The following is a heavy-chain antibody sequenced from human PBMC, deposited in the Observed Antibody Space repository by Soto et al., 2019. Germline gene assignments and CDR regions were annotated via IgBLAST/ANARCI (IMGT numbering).Heavy chain of an antibody. J-gene: IGHJ4*02. Sequence: PGGSLRLSCAASGFTFSSYWMSWFRQAPGKGLEWVANIKQDGSEENYVDSVKGRFTISRDNAKNALYLQMNSLRAEDTAVYYCARGYYYDFWSGYYTRLPLFDYWGQGTLVTVSS. CDR3: ARGYYYDFWSGYYTRLPLFDY. D-gene: IGHD3-3*01. CDR1: GFTFSSYW. CDR2: IKQDGSEE. V-gene: IGHV3-7*01.